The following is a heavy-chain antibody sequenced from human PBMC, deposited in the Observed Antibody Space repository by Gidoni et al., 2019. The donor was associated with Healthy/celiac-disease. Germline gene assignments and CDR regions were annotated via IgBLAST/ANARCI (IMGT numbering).Heavy chain of an antibody. CDR2: IYYSGST. CDR1: AGSISSGDYY. D-gene: IGHD3-22*01. CDR3: ARQEAYYYDSSGSAFDI. V-gene: IGHV4-30-4*01. Sequence: QVQLQESGPGLVKPSQTLSLTCTVSAGSISSGDYYWSWIRQPPGKGLGWIGYIYYSGSTYYNPSLKSRVTISVDTSKNQFSLKLSSVTAADTAVYYCARQEAYYYDSSGSAFDIWGQGTMVTVSS. J-gene: IGHJ3*02.